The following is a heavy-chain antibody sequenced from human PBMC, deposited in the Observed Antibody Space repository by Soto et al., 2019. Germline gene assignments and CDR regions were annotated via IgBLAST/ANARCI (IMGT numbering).Heavy chain of an antibody. J-gene: IGHJ3*02. CDR2: IYHSGST. V-gene: IGHV4-38-2*01. Sequence: PSETLSLTCAVSGYSISSGYYWGWIRQPPGKGLEWIGSIYHSGSTYYNPSLKSRVTISVDTSKNQFSLKLSSVTAADTAVYYCARVPILVPAAPDAFDIWGQGTMVTVSS. CDR1: GYSISSGYY. D-gene: IGHD2-2*01. CDR3: ARVPILVPAAPDAFDI.